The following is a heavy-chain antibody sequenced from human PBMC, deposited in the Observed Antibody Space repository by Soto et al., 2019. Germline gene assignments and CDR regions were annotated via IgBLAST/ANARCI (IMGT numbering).Heavy chain of an antibody. CDR2: IYSEGTP. V-gene: IGHV3-53*01. CDR1: GFTVGSNY. CDR3: ARDRCSSTSCFFDY. D-gene: IGHD2-2*01. Sequence: GGSLRLSCAASGFTVGSNYMSWVRQAPGKGLEWVSVIYSEGTPYYADSVKGRFTITRDNTKNSLYLQMNSLRAEDTAVYYCARDRCSSTSCFFDYWGRGTLVTVSS. J-gene: IGHJ4*02.